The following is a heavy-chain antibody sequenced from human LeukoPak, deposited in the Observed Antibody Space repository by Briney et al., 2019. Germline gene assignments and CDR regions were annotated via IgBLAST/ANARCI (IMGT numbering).Heavy chain of an antibody. D-gene: IGHD2-8*01. CDR1: GYSISSGYY. CDR3: ARDPATECSNGVCYKASWFDP. V-gene: IGHV4-38-2*02. CDR2: IYHSGST. Sequence: SETLSLTCTVSGYSISSGYYWGWIRQPPGKGLEWIGSIYHSGSTYYNPSLKSRVTISVDTSKNQFSLKLSSVTAADTAMYYCARDPATECSNGVCYKASWFDPWGQGTLVTVSS. J-gene: IGHJ5*02.